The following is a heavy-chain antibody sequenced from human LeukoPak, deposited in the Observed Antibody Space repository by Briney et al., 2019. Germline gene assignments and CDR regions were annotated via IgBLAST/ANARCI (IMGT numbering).Heavy chain of an antibody. D-gene: IGHD3-10*01. Sequence: GVSLRLSCAASGFTFSSYCMLWPPQAPGKALVWVAVISYDGSNKYYADSVKGRFTIARDNSKNTLYLKMNSLRAEDTAVYYCAKSATMVRVLDYWGQGTLVTVSS. CDR1: GFTFSSYC. CDR2: ISYDGSNK. CDR3: AKSATMVRVLDY. J-gene: IGHJ4*02. V-gene: IGHV3-30*18.